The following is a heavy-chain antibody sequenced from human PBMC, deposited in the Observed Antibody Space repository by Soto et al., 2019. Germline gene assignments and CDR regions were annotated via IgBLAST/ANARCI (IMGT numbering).Heavy chain of an antibody. CDR1: GGSISSSSYY. J-gene: IGHJ6*02. Sequence: SETLSLTCTVSGGSISSSSYYWGWIRQPPGKGLEWIGSIYYSGSTYYNPSLKSRVTISVDTSKNQFSLKLSSVTAADTAVYYCARQTAPPLLRFLEWLFLLPSGSSFVWGQVTTVTVTS. D-gene: IGHD3-3*01. V-gene: IGHV4-39*01. CDR3: ARQTAPPLLRFLEWLFLLPSGSSFV. CDR2: IYYSGST.